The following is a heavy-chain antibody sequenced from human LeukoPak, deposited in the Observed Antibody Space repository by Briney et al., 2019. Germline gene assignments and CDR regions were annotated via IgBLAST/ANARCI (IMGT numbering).Heavy chain of an antibody. CDR2: IGGSAALI. Sequence: QSGGSLRLSCAPSGFTLNSYAMSWVRQAPGEGLEWVSSIGGSAALIHYAGSMKGRFTIYRDNSKNIMFLEMNSLRAEDTAIYYCAKDGDIYCSYSGCPPTGVDHWGQGTLVTVSS. CDR1: GFTLNSYA. D-gene: IGHD5-12*01. V-gene: IGHV3-23*01. CDR3: AKDGDIYCSYSGCPPTGVDH. J-gene: IGHJ4*02.